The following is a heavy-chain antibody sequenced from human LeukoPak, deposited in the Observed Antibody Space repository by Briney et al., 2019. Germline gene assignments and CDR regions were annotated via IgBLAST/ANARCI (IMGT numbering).Heavy chain of an antibody. CDR3: ARAPTIAARMWAFDI. V-gene: IGHV4-61*09. J-gene: IGHJ3*02. CDR1: GDSISSGTNY. D-gene: IGHD6-6*01. CDR2: IYHSGST. Sequence: PSQTLSLTCTVSGDSISSGTNYWSWVRQPAGKGLEWIGYIYHSGSTYYNPSLKSRVTISVDRSKNQFSLKLSSVTAADTAVYYCARAPTIAARMWAFDIWGQGTMVTVSS.